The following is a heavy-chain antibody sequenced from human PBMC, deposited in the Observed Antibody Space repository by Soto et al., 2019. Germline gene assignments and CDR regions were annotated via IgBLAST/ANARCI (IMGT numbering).Heavy chain of an antibody. CDR1: GFTFSSYS. Sequence: GGSLRLSCAASGFTFSSYSMNWVRQAPGKGLEWVSYISSSSSTIYYADSVKGRFTISRDNAKNSLYLQMNSLRAEDTAVYYCASVNYPLLSLVYYWGQGTLVTVSS. CDR3: ASVNYPLLSLVYY. V-gene: IGHV3-48*01. D-gene: IGHD3-16*01. J-gene: IGHJ4*02. CDR2: ISSSSSTI.